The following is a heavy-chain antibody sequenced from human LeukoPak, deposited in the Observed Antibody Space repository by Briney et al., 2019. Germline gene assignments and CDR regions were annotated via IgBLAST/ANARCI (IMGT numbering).Heavy chain of an antibody. V-gene: IGHV4-30-2*01. CDR2: IYHSGST. D-gene: IGHD2-15*01. Sequence: SQTLSLTCAVSGGSISSGGYSWSWIRQPPGKGLEWIGYIYHSGSTYYNPSLKSRVTISVDRSKNQFSLKLSSVTAADTAVYYCARGQYEVGCSGGCCGIYDYWGQGTLVTVSS. CDR3: ARGQYEVGCSGGCCGIYDY. CDR1: GGSISSGGYS. J-gene: IGHJ4*02.